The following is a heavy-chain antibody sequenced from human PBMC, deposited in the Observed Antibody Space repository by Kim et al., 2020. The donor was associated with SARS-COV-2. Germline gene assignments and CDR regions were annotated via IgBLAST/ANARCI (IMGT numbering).Heavy chain of an antibody. CDR2: IYYSGST. D-gene: IGHD6-13*01. Sequence: SETLSLTCTVSGGSISSYYWSWIRQPPGKGLEWIGYIYYSGSTNYNPSLKSRVTISVDTSKNQFSLKLSSVTAADTAVYYCARDNSSSWTFDPWGQGTLVTVSS. CDR3: ARDNSSSWTFDP. CDR1: GGSISSYY. J-gene: IGHJ5*02. V-gene: IGHV4-59*01.